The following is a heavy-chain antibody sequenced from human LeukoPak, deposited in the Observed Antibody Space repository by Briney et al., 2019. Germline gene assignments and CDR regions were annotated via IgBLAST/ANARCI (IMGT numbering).Heavy chain of an antibody. CDR2: IYSDGNT. V-gene: IGHV3-53*01. J-gene: IGHJ4*02. CDR1: GFTVSTRC. CDR3: AKGGRGFRFDY. Sequence: GGSLRLSCAASGFTVSTRCMSWVRQAPGKGLEWVSVIYSDGNTYYADSVKGRFTVSRDTSKNTMSLQMHSLRGEDTAVYYCAKGGRGFRFDYWAQGTLVTVSS. D-gene: IGHD3-10*01.